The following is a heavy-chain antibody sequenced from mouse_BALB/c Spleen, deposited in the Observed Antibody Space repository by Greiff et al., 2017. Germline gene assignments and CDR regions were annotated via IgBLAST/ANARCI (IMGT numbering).Heavy chain of an antibody. Sequence: VQLQQSGPGLVQPSQSLSITCTVSGFSLTSYGVHWVRQSPGKGLEWLGVIWSGGSTDYNAAFISRLSISKDNSKSQVFFKMNSLQADDTAIYYCARKAYYRSYYYAMDYWGQGTSVTVSS. CDR1: GFSLTSYG. V-gene: IGHV2-4-1*01. D-gene: IGHD2-14*01. CDR2: IWSGGST. J-gene: IGHJ4*01. CDR3: ARKAYYRSYYYAMDY.